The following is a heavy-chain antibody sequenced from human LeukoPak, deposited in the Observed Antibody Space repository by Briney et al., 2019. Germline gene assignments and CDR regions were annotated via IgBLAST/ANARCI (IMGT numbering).Heavy chain of an antibody. J-gene: IGHJ6*02. Sequence: GGSLRLSCAASGFTFSSYAMHWVRQAPGKGLEWVAVISYDGSNKYYADSVTGRFTISRDNSKNTLYLQMNSLRPEDTAVYYCARGNSVSYYYYGLDVWGQGTTGTVSS. D-gene: IGHD5/OR15-5a*01. CDR2: ISYDGSNK. V-gene: IGHV3-30-3*01. CDR1: GFTFSSYA. CDR3: ARGNSVSYYYYGLDV.